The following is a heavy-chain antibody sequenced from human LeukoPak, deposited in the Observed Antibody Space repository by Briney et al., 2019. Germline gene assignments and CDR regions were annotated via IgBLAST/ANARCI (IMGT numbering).Heavy chain of an antibody. V-gene: IGHV4-59*01. D-gene: IGHD2-15*01. CDR3: ARDRGYCSGGSCLFYGMDV. CDR2: IYYSGST. Sequence: KPSETLSLTCTVSGGSISSYYWSWIQQPPGKGLEWIGYIYYSGSTNYNPSLKSRVTISVDTSKNQFSLKLSSVTAADTAVYYCARDRGYCSGGSCLFYGMDVWGQGTTVTVSS. CDR1: GGSISSYY. J-gene: IGHJ6*02.